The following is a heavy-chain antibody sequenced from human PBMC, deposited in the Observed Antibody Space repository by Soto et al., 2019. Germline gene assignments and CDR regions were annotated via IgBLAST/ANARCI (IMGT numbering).Heavy chain of an antibody. V-gene: IGHV1-2*04. CDR2: INPNSGGT. J-gene: IGHJ4*02. CDR1: GYTFTGYY. CDR3: AREPTGYSSSWHQFDY. D-gene: IGHD6-13*01. Sequence: GASVKVSCKASGYTFTGYYMHWVRQAPGQGLEWMGWINPNSGGTNYAQKFQGWVTMTRDTSISTAYMELSRLRSDDTAVYYCAREPTGYSSSWHQFDYWGQGTLVTVSS.